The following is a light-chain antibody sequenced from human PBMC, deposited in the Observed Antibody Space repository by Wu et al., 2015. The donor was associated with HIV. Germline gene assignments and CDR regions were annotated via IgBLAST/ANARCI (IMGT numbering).Light chain of an antibody. J-gene: IGKJ2*03. Sequence: EIVVTQSPASLSVSPGERATLSCRASQSVSSNLAWYQQKPGQAPRLLIFGASTRATGIPARFSGGGSGTEFTLTISSLQSEDFAVYYRQQYNNWPYSFGQGTKLGDQT. V-gene: IGKV3-15*01. CDR2: GAS. CDR1: QSVSSN. CDR3: QQYNNWPYS.